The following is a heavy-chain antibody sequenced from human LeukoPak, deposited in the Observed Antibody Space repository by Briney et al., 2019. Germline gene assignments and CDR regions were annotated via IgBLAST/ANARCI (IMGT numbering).Heavy chain of an antibody. D-gene: IGHD5-24*01. CDR3: ARGKEMTRTSGYHSFDF. V-gene: IGHV4-4*07. J-gene: IGHJ4*02. CDR1: IGSLNTYF. CDR2: VSDTGRA. Sequence: SETLSLTCTVSIGSLNTYFWTWVRQPAGKGLEWIGRVSDTGRAYYNPSLESRVTISLDTSKNQFSLKVTSVTAAVTAVYYCARGKEMTRTSGYHSFDFWGQGTLVSVSS.